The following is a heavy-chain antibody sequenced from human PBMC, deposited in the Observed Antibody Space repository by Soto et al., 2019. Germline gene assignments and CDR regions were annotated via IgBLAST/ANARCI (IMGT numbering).Heavy chain of an antibody. V-gene: IGHV4-30-4*01. J-gene: IGHJ4*02. CDR2: IYYSGST. CDR3: ARDSTIQAHYYDSSGPRAFDY. Sequence: PSETLSLTCTVSGGSISSGDYYWSWIRQPPGKGLEWIGYIYYSGSTYYNPSLKSRVTISVDTSKNQFSLKLSSVTAADTAVYYCARDSTIQAHYYDSSGPRAFDYWGQGTLVTVYS. CDR1: GGSISSGDYY. D-gene: IGHD3-22*01.